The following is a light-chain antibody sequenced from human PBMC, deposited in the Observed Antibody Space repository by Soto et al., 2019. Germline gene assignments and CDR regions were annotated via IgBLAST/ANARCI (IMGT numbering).Light chain of an antibody. V-gene: IGKV2-28*01. Sequence: IMMTQSPLSLPVTPGEPSSISCRYSQSLLNSNGYSYLDWYLQKPGQSPKLLIYLGSNRASGVPDRFSGSGSGTDFTLKISSVEAEDVGVYYCMQALQTPITFGQGTRLEIK. CDR1: QSLLNSNGYSY. CDR3: MQALQTPIT. CDR2: LGS. J-gene: IGKJ5*01.